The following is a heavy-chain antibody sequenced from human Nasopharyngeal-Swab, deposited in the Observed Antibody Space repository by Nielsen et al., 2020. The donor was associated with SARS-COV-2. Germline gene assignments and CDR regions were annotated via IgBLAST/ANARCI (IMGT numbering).Heavy chain of an antibody. Sequence: SETLSLTCAVYGGSFSGYYWSWIRQPPGKGLEWIGEINHSGSTNYNPSLKSRVTISVDTSKNQFSLKLSSVTAADTAVYYCARGRLRYFDWLPRGGYWFDPWGQRTLVTVSS. CDR2: INHSGST. CDR1: GGSFSGYY. D-gene: IGHD3-9*01. CDR3: ARGRLRYFDWLPRGGYWFDP. J-gene: IGHJ5*02. V-gene: IGHV4-34*01.